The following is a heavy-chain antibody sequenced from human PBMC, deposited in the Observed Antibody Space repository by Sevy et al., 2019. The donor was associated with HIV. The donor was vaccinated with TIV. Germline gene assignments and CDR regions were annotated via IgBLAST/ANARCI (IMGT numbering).Heavy chain of an antibody. Sequence: GGSLRLSCAASGFTFSDYYMSWIRQAPGKGLEWVSYISGISTYTNYADSVKGRFTISRDNAKNSLYLQMNSLRAEDTAVYYCARDSWGGRYSSGQNWFDPWGQGTLVTVSS. CDR2: ISGISTYT. D-gene: IGHD3-22*01. V-gene: IGHV3-11*06. J-gene: IGHJ5*02. CDR1: GFTFSDYY. CDR3: ARDSWGGRYSSGQNWFDP.